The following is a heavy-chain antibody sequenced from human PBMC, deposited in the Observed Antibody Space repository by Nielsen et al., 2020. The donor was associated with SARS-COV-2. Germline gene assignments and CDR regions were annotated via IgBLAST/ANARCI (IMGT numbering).Heavy chain of an antibody. V-gene: IGHV3-30*14. CDR1: GFTFSSYA. D-gene: IGHD1-14*01. CDR2: ISYDGSNK. J-gene: IGHJ4*02. CDR3: ARNHYGTFETSGFYEY. Sequence: GGSLRLSCAASGFTFSSYAMHWVRQAPGKGLEWVAVISYDGSNKYYADSVRGRFTISRDEPRNTVYLQANSLRLEDTAIYYCARNHYGTFETSGFYEYWGQGTLVSVSS.